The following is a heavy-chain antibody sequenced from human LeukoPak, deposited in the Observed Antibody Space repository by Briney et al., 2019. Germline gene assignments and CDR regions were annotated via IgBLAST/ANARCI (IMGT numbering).Heavy chain of an antibody. CDR3: AKDLSPAAA. D-gene: IGHD6-25*01. CDR2: ISDSGGNT. J-gene: IGHJ5*02. Sequence: GGSLRLSCAASGFTFSSYGMSWVRQAPGKGLEWVSAISDSGGNTYYADSVKGRFTISRDNSKNTLYMQMKSLRAEDTAVYYCAKDLSPAAAWGQGTLVTVSS. CDR1: GFTFSSYG. V-gene: IGHV3-23*01.